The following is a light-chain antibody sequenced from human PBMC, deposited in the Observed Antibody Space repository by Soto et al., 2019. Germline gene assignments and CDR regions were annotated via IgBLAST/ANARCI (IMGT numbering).Light chain of an antibody. V-gene: IGKV1-9*01. J-gene: IGKJ5*01. CDR3: QQLYTLPFT. CDR1: HDISTF. CDR2: EAS. Sequence: DIEFTQSPSLLSASIGDRVTITCRASHDISTFLAWYQQKTGKAPKILIYEASTLQSGVPSRFRGSGSGTEFTLTISGLLPEDFAAYHCQQLYTLPFTFGQGTRLEIK.